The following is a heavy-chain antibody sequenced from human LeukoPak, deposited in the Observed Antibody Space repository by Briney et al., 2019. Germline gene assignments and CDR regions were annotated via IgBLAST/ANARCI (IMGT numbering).Heavy chain of an antibody. CDR1: GFTFSSYG. D-gene: IGHD2-2*02. J-gene: IGHJ4*02. CDR3: AKDKTAIDYFDY. CDR2: IWYDGSNK. V-gene: IGHV3-33*06. Sequence: GGSLRLSCAASGFTFSSYGMHWVRQAPGKGLEWVAVIWYDGSNKYYADSVKGRFTIYRDNSKNTLYLQMNSLRAEDTAGYYCAKDKTAIDYFDYWGQGTLVTGSS.